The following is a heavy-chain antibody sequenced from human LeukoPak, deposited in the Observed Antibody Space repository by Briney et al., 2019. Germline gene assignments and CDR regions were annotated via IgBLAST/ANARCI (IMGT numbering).Heavy chain of an antibody. CDR2: ISSTSSTI. Sequence: GGSLRLSCAASGFTFSSYGMNWVRQAPGKGLEWVSHISSTSSTIYYADSVKGRFTISRDNAKNSLYLQMNSLRAEDTAVYYCARDRPRVGATPGIYYYYYMDVWGKGTTVTVSS. CDR3: ARDRPRVGATPGIYYYYYMDV. CDR1: GFTFSSYG. V-gene: IGHV3-48*04. D-gene: IGHD1-26*01. J-gene: IGHJ6*03.